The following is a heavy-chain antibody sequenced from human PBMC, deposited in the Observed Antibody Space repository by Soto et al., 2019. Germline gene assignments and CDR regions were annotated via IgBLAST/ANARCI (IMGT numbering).Heavy chain of an antibody. CDR3: ATPACAATWCSPSHNLDH. D-gene: IGHD2-8*02. Sequence: QVQLVQSGAEVKKTESSVKVSCKTSGGTFVRHVISWVRQAPGKGPEWMGKINPLSGIPNYAQKFQDRVTFTADTDSSTAYMELSSLSSDDTAVYYCATPACAATWCSPSHNLDHWGQGTLVTVSS. V-gene: IGHV1-69*09. CDR1: GGTFVRHV. J-gene: IGHJ4*02. CDR2: INPLSGIP.